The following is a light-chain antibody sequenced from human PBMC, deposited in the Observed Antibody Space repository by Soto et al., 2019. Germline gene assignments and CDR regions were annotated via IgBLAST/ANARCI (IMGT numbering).Light chain of an antibody. Sequence: DIQLTQSPSFLSASVGDRVTITCRASQGISSYLAWYQQKPGKAPKLLIHAASTLQSGVPSRFSGSGSGTEFTLTINSLQPEDFATYYCQQLNSYPLTFGPGTKVDIK. CDR1: QGISSY. CDR3: QQLNSYPLT. V-gene: IGKV1-9*01. CDR2: AAS. J-gene: IGKJ3*01.